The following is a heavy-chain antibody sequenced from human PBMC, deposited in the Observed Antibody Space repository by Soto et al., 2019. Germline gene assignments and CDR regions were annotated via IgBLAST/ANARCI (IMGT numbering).Heavy chain of an antibody. V-gene: IGHV6-1*01. Sequence: PSQTLSLTCAISGDSASSNSAAWNWIRQSTSRGLEWLGRTYYRSKWYNDYAVSVKSRITINPDTSKNQFSLQLNSVTPEDTAVYYCARTRVYDSYNYYVKAVWGQGTTVLVSS. CDR1: GDSASSNSAA. D-gene: IGHD3-3*01. CDR3: ARTRVYDSYNYYVKAV. CDR2: TYYRSKWYN. J-gene: IGHJ6*02.